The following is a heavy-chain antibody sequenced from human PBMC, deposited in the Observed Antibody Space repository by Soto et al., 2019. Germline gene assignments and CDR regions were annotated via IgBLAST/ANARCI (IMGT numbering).Heavy chain of an antibody. CDR3: SRDRIYSSRWYDY. CDR2: ISYDGSNK. V-gene: IGHV3-30-3*01. D-gene: IGHD6-13*01. Sequence: QVQLVESGGGVVHPGRSLRLSCAASGLTFSRYAMHWVRQAPGKGLEWVAVISYDGSNKYYADSVEGRFTISRYNSKNTLYLQMNSLRAEDTAVDYCSRDRIYSSRWYDYWGQGTLGIVSS. J-gene: IGHJ4*02. CDR1: GLTFSRYA.